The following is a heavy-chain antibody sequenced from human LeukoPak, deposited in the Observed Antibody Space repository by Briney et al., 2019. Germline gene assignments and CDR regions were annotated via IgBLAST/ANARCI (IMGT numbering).Heavy chain of an antibody. CDR2: IYYSGST. Sequence: SSETLSLTCTVSGGSISSGDSYWSWIRQPPGKGLEWIGYIYYSGSTYYNPSLKSRVTISVDTSKNQFSLKLSSVTAADTAVYYCARDFGATRRSLFWFDPWGQGTLVTVSS. D-gene: IGHD3-16*01. V-gene: IGHV4-30-4*02. CDR3: ARDFGATRRSLFWFDP. J-gene: IGHJ5*02. CDR1: GGSISSGDSY.